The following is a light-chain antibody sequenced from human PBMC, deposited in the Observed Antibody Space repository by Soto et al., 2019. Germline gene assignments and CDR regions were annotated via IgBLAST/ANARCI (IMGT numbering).Light chain of an antibody. V-gene: IGKV3-20*01. Sequence: ESAFTQSPGTLSSSPGERATLSCRASQSVSSSYLAWYQHKLAQPPRLLIYGASSSATGVPDRFSGSGSGTDFTLTISRLEPEDFAVYYCQQYGSSPPLTFGGGTKVDIK. CDR2: GAS. CDR1: QSVSSSY. J-gene: IGKJ4*01. CDR3: QQYGSSPPLT.